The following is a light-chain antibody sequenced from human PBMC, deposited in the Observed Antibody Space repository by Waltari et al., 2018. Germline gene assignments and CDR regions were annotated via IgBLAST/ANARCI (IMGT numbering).Light chain of an antibody. CDR3: QSFASSHVV. CDR2: EDN. Sequence: FMLTQPPYVSESPGKTVTSPCTRSSGDTANKHVPLSQKRPGSGPTKVIYEDNQRNSRVPYRLSGSIDSSSNSATLIIAELKAEYESDYYCQSFASSHVVFGGGTKLTVL. CDR1: SGDTANKH. J-gene: IGLJ2*01. V-gene: IGLV6-57*03.